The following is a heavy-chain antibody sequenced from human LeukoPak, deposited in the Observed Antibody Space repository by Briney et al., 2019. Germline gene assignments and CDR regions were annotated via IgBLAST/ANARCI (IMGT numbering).Heavy chain of an antibody. V-gene: IGHV4-59*08. CDR2: IYYSGST. CDR1: GGSISSYY. J-gene: IGHJ6*02. D-gene: IGHD6-13*01. CDR3: ARRASWYASYYYGMDV. Sequence: PSETLSLTCTVSGGSISSYYWSWIRQPPGKGLEWIGYIYYSGSTNYNPSLKSRVTISVGTSNIQFSLTLRSVTAADTAVYYCARRASWYASYYYGMDVWGQGTTVTVSS.